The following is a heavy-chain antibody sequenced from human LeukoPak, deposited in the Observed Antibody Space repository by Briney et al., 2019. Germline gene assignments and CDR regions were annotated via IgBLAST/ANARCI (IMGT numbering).Heavy chain of an antibody. CDR3: AREHYFYYMDG. V-gene: IGHV3-7*03. CDR2: VNQGGTEK. J-gene: IGHJ6*03. Sequence: GGSLRLSCAASGFTFSSQWMSWVRQAPGKGLEWVANVNQGGTEKYYVDSVKGRFTISRDNAENSLYLQMNSLRAEDTAVYYCAREHYFYYMDGWGKGTTVTVS. CDR1: GFTFSSQW.